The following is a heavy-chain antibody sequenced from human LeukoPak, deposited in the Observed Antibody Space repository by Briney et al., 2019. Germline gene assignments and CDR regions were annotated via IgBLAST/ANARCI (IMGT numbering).Heavy chain of an antibody. CDR3: ARQPKSGYSGYESDY. V-gene: IGHV5-51*01. D-gene: IGHD5-12*01. Sequence: GESLKISCQASGYSFTTYWIGWVRQMPGKGLEWKGIIYPADSTAHYSPSFQGQVTISVDKSINTAYLQWSRLKASDTAMYYCARQPKSGYSGYESDYWGQGTLVTVSS. CDR2: IYPADSTA. J-gene: IGHJ4*02. CDR1: GYSFTTYW.